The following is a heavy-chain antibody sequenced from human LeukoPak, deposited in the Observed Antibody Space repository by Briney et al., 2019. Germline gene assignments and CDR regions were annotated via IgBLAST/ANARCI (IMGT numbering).Heavy chain of an antibody. CDR1: GYTFTSYA. Sequence: ASVRVSCKASGYTFTSYAMNWVRQAPGQGLEWMGWINTNTGNPTYAQGFTGRFVFSLDTSVSTAYLQISSLKAEDTAVYYCAREKRDFWSGYYPIDYWGQGTLVTVSS. J-gene: IGHJ4*02. CDR2: INTNTGNP. CDR3: AREKRDFWSGYYPIDY. D-gene: IGHD3-3*01. V-gene: IGHV7-4-1*02.